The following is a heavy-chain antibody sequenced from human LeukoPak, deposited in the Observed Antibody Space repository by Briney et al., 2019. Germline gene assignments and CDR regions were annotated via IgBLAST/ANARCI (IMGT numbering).Heavy chain of an antibody. V-gene: IGHV3-30*02. J-gene: IGHJ4*02. CDR3: AKDQELLWFGESPGLYFDY. CDR1: GFTFSSYG. Sequence: GGSLRLSCAASGFTFSSYGMHWVRQAPGKGLEWVAFIRYDGSDKFYADSVKGRFTISRDNSKNTLYLQMNSLRAEDTAVYYCAKDQELLWFGESPGLYFDYWGQGTLVTVSS. D-gene: IGHD3-10*01. CDR2: IRYDGSDK.